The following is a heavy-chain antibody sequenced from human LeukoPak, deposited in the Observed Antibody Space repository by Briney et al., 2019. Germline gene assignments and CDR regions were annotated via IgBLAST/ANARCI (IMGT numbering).Heavy chain of an antibody. Sequence: VGSLRLSCAASGFTLSSYWMSWVRQAPGKGLEWVANIKEDGSEKYYVDSVKGRFTISRDNAKNSLYLHMNSLTAEDTAMYYCARDWVAGVPFDAFDIWGQGTMVSVSS. J-gene: IGHJ3*02. V-gene: IGHV3-7*03. D-gene: IGHD3-10*01. CDR1: GFTLSSYW. CDR3: ARDWVAGVPFDAFDI. CDR2: IKEDGSEK.